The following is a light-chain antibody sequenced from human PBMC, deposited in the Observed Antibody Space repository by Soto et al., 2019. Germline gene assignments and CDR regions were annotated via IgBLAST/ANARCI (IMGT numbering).Light chain of an antibody. J-gene: IGKJ4*01. V-gene: IGKV3-20*01. CDR2: DAS. Sequence: EIVLTQSPDTLSLSPGERATLSCRASQSVRSNYLAWYQQKPGQAPRFLIYDASSRATGIPDRFSGSGPGTDFTLTIRRLEPEDFTVYYCQQYGSSPLTFGGGTKVDIK. CDR1: QSVRSNY. CDR3: QQYGSSPLT.